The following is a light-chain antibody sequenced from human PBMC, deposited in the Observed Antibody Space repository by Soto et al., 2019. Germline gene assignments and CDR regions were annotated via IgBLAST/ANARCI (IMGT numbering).Light chain of an antibody. CDR1: QSVSSW. CDR2: KAS. Sequence: DIQMTQSPSTLSASVGDRVTITCRAGQSVSSWLAWYQQKPGKAPKLLIYKASTLESGVPSRFSGSGSGTELTITISSLQPDDFGTYYCQQYNNYFRTFGQGTKVDIK. CDR3: QQYNNYFRT. V-gene: IGKV1-5*03. J-gene: IGKJ1*01.